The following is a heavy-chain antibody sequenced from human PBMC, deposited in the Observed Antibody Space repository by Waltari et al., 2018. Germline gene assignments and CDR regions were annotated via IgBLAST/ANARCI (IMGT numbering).Heavy chain of an antibody. Sequence: EVQQLESGGGLVQAGGSVRLPCAASGFTFSSQSMDWVSQAPGKGLERVSSMRFIGGDAYYTDSVQCRLTISRDNANNMLYVEENSLRVEVTATYYCARGGGTGPVTVGGIHCDYWGQGTLVTIFS. V-gene: IGHV3-23*01. J-gene: IGHJ4*02. D-gene: IGHD3-22*01. CDR3: ARGGGTGPVTVGGIHCDY. CDR1: GFTFSSQS. CDR2: MRFIGGDA.